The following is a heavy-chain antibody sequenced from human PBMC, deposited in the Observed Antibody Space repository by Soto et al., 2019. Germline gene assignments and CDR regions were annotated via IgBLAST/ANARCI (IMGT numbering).Heavy chain of an antibody. J-gene: IGHJ5*02. CDR3: ARARIGYCSSTSCHNCFAP. Sequence: EVQLVETGGGLIQPGGSLRLSCAASGFTVSSNYMSWVRQAPGTGLEWVSVIYSGGSTYYADSVKGRFTISRDNSKNTRYLQMNSLRAEDTAVYYCARARIGYCSSTSCHNCFAPWGQGTLVTVSS. V-gene: IGHV3-53*02. CDR2: IYSGGST. CDR1: GFTVSSNY. D-gene: IGHD2-2*01.